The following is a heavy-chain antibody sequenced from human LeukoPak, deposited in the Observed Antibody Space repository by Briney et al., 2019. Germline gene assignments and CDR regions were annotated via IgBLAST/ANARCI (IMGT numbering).Heavy chain of an antibody. Sequence: ASVKVSCKASGYTFTSYYMHWVRQAPGQGLEWMGIINPSGGSTSYAQKFQGRVTMTRDMSTSTVYMELSSLRSEDTAVYYRARQGVDVRPIYYYYYYMDVWGKGTTDTVSS. J-gene: IGHJ6*03. CDR3: ARQGVDVRPIYYYYYYMDV. D-gene: IGHD3-16*02. CDR1: GYTFTSYY. V-gene: IGHV1-46*01. CDR2: INPSGGST.